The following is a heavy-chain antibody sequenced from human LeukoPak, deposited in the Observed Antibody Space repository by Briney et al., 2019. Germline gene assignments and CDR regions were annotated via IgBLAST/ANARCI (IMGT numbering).Heavy chain of an antibody. J-gene: IGHJ4*02. V-gene: IGHV1-18*01. CDR2: ISAYNGNT. CDR3: ARAKGYSSSWYGFGPTFDY. D-gene: IGHD6-13*01. Sequence: GASVKVSCKASGYTFTSYGISWVRQAPGQGLEWMGWISAYNGNTNYAQKLQGRVTMTRDTSISTAYMELSRLRSDDTAVYYCARAKGYSSSWYGFGPTFDYWGQGTLVTVSS. CDR1: GYTFTSYG.